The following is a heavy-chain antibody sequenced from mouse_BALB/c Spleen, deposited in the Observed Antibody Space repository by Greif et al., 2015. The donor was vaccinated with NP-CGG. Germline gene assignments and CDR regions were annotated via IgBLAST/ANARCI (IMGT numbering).Heavy chain of an antibody. V-gene: IGHV5-9-1*01. CDR1: GLTFSSYA. Sequence: EVMLVESGGGLVKPGGSLKLSCAASGLTFSSYAMSWVRQTPEKRLEWVATISSGGSYTYYPDSVKGRFTISRDNARNTLYLQMSSLRSEDTAMYYCTRRLYYDYFYAMDYWGQGASVTVSS. CDR3: TRRLYYDYFYAMDY. D-gene: IGHD2-4*01. CDR2: ISSGGSYT. J-gene: IGHJ4*01.